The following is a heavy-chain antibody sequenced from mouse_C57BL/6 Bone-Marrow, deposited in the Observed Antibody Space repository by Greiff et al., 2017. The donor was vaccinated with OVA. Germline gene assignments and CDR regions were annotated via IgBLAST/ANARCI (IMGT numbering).Heavy chain of an antibody. CDR3: NYYGSSYYAMDY. J-gene: IGHJ4*01. CDR2: INPNNGGT. CDR1: GYTFTDYY. D-gene: IGHD1-1*01. Sequence: EVQLQQSGPELVKPGASVKISCKASGYTFTDYYMNWVKQSHGKSLEWIGDINPNNGGTSYNQKFTGKATLTVDKSSSTAYMELRSLTTEDSAVYYCNYYGSSYYAMDYWGQGTSVTVSS. V-gene: IGHV1-26*01.